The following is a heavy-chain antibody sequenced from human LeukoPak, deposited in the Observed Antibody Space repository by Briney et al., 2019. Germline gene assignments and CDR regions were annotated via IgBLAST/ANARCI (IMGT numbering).Heavy chain of an antibody. V-gene: IGHV4-4*02. D-gene: IGHD1-26*01. CDR3: AVCLGIGTHWFDP. CDR2: IFHSGST. J-gene: IGHJ5*02. Sequence: SETLSLTCAVSGGSISSSNWWSWVRQPPGKGLEWIGEIFHSGSTNYNPSLKSRVIISVDKSKNQFSLKLSSVTAADSAVYYCAVCLGIGTHWFDPWGQGTLVTVSS. CDR1: GGSISSSNW.